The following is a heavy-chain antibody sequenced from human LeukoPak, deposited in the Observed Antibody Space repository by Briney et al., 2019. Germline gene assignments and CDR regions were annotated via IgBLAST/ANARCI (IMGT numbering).Heavy chain of an antibody. D-gene: IGHD3-10*01. J-gene: IGHJ4*02. V-gene: IGHV4-59*03. CDR3: ATGRDPYKTGY. CDR1: AGSFSPAH. Sequence: KPSETLSLTCTFSAGSFSPAHWSWIRQPPGKGLESIGVICDNGNTDYNPSLKSRVTISVDTSKSQFSLKLNSLAAADTAVYYCATGRDPYKTGYWGQGTLVTVSS. CDR2: ICDNGNT.